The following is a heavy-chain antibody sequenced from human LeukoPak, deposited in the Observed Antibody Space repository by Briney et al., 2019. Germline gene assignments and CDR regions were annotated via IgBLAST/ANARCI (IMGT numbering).Heavy chain of an antibody. Sequence: ASVKVSCKASGYTFTSYGISWVRQAPGQGLGWMGWINPNSGGTNYAQKFQGRVTMTRDTSISTAYMELSRLRSDDTAVYYCAASSWGHYYYYYMDVWGKGTTVTVSS. J-gene: IGHJ6*03. V-gene: IGHV1-2*02. CDR1: GYTFTSYG. CDR2: INPNSGGT. CDR3: AASSWGHYYYYYMDV. D-gene: IGHD6-13*01.